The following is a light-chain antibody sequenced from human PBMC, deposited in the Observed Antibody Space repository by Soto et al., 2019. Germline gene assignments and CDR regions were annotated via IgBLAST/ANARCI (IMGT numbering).Light chain of an antibody. J-gene: IGLJ1*01. CDR1: SRDVGGYNY. CDR3: SSYTTSSTYV. V-gene: IGLV2-14*03. CDR2: DVS. Sequence: QSVLTQAASVSGSPGPSITISRTGTSRDVGGYNYVSWYQQHPGKAPKLMIYDVSNRPSGVSNRFSGFKSGNTASLTISGLHAEDEADYYCSSYTTSSTYVFGTGTKVTVL.